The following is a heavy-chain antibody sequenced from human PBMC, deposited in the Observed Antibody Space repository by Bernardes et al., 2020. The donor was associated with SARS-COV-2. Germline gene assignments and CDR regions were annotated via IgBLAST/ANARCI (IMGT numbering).Heavy chain of an antibody. Sequence: VGSLILSCAASGFTFSSYAMHWVRQAPGQGLEWVAVISYDGSNKYYADSVKGRFTISRDNSKNTLYLQMNSLRAEDTAVYYCARDVYYYDSSGYLYWGQGTLVTVSS. CDR3: ARDVYYYDSSGYLY. D-gene: IGHD3-22*01. CDR1: GFTFSSYA. J-gene: IGHJ4*02. CDR2: ISYDGSNK. V-gene: IGHV3-30-3*01.